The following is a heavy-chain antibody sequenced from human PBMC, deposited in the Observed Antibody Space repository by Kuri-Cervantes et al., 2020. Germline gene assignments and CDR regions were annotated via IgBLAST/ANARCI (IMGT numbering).Heavy chain of an antibody. Sequence: GGSLRLSCAASGFTFSSYGMHWVSQAPGKGLEGVAVIWYDGSNKYYADSVKGRFTISRENSKNTLYLQMNSLRAEDTAVYYCAKPIVLDYGDYGPTGAFDIWGQGTMVTVSS. CDR3: AKPIVLDYGDYGPTGAFDI. CDR2: IWYDGSNK. J-gene: IGHJ3*02. V-gene: IGHV3-33*06. CDR1: GFTFSSYG. D-gene: IGHD4-17*01.